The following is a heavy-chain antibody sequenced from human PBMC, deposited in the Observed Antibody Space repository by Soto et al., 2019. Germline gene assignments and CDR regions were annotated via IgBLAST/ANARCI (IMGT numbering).Heavy chain of an antibody. CDR3: AREVEMATGGGACGGY. CDR1: GFTFSDYY. CDR2: ISSSSSYT. J-gene: IGHJ4*02. Sequence: QVQLVESGGGLVKPGGSLRLSCAASGFTFSDYYMSWIRQAPGKGLEWVSYISSSSSYTNYADSVKGRFTISRDNAKNSLYLQMYGLRAEDTAVYYCAREVEMATGGGACGGYWGQGTLVTVSS. D-gene: IGHD5-12*01. V-gene: IGHV3-11*06.